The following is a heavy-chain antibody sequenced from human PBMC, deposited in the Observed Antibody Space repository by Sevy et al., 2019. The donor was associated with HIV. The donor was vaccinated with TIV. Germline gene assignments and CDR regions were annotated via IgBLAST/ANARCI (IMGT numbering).Heavy chain of an antibody. D-gene: IGHD7-27*01. CDR1: GFTFSTYS. V-gene: IGHV3-23*01. CDR2: ISDTGTST. CDR3: AKFAGDFPHFDF. J-gene: IGHJ4*02. Sequence: GGSLRLSCAASGFTFSTYSMTWVRQAPRKGLEWVSAISDTGTSTYYTDSVEGRFTISRDNSKSTLFLHMNSLRADDTALYYCAKFAGDFPHFDFWGLGTLVTVSS.